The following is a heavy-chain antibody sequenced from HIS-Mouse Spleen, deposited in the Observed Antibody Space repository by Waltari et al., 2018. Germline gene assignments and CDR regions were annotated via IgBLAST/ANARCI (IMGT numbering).Heavy chain of an antibody. Sequence: QVQLVQSGAEVKKPGASVKVSCKASGYTFTGYYMHWVRQAPGQGLEWRGRINPNSGGRNYAQKFQGRVTMTRDTSISTAYMELSRLRSDDTAVYYCAREDNDPFDYWGQGTLVTVSS. J-gene: IGHJ4*02. V-gene: IGHV1-2*02. D-gene: IGHD1-1*01. CDR2: INPNSGGR. CDR1: GYTFTGYY. CDR3: AREDNDPFDY.